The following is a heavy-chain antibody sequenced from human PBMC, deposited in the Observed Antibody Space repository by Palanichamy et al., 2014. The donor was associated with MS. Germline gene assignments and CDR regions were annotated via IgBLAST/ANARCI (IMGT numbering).Heavy chain of an antibody. D-gene: IGHD5-18*01. V-gene: IGHV3-33*08. CDR3: ARSKGDTAMLAFDS. CDR2: IYYDGSNR. Sequence: QVQLVESGGGVVQPGRSLRLSCAGSGFTFSNHAVYWVRQAPGKGLEWVAVIYYDGSNRYYADSVEGRFTISRDNSKNTLYLQMNSLRAEDAAVYYCARSKGDTAMLAFDSWGQGTLVAVSS. CDR1: GFTFSNHA. J-gene: IGHJ4*02.